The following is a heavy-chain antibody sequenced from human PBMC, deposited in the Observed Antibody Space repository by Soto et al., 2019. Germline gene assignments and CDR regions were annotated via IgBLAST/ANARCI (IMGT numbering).Heavy chain of an antibody. D-gene: IGHD2-8*02. CDR3: ARDKITGLFDY. V-gene: IGHV4-34*01. CDR2: INHSGST. J-gene: IGHJ4*02. CDR1: GKSLPGSY. Sequence: SGTLVLTCAVHGKSLPGSYWTWIRQPPGTGLEWIGEINHSGSTNYNPSLKSRVTISVDTSKNQFSLKLTSVTAADTAVYYCARDKITGLFDYWGQGTLVTVS.